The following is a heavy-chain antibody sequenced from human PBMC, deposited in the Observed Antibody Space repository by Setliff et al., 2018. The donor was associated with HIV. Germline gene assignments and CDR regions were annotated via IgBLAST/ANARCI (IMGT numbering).Heavy chain of an antibody. CDR2: IKQDGSEK. D-gene: IGHD1-26*01. CDR3: VRDHLWAFDY. CDR1: GFTFSDYW. J-gene: IGHJ4*02. Sequence: PGGSLRLSCAASGFTFSDYWMTWVRQAPGKGLEWVANIKQDGSEKYCVDSVKGRFTISRDNAKNSLYLQMNSLRVEDTAVYYCVRDHLWAFDYWGQGTLVTVSS. V-gene: IGHV3-7*01.